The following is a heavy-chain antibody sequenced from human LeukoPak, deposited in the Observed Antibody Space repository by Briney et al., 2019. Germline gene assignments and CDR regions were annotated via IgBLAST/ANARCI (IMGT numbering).Heavy chain of an antibody. V-gene: IGHV1-58*01. D-gene: IGHD6-6*01. CDR2: IVVGSGNT. CDR3: AAEGLSGSSSERYYYYYGMDV. Sequence: PVKVSCKASGFTFTSSAVQWVRQARGQRLEWIGWIVVGSGNTNYAQKFQERVTITRDMSTSTAYMELSSLRSEDTAVYYCAAEGLSGSSSERYYYYYGMDVWGQGTTVTVSS. J-gene: IGHJ6*02. CDR1: GFTFTSSA.